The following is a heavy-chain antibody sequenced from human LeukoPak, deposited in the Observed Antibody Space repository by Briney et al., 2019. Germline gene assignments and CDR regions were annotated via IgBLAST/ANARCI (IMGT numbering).Heavy chain of an antibody. J-gene: IGHJ4*02. V-gene: IGHV4-39*07. CDR3: ARGLLRSRGVITKPFDY. CDR1: GGSISSSSYY. CDR2: INHSGST. Sequence: SETLSLTCTVSGGSISSSSYYWSWIRQPPGKGLEWIGEINHSGSTNYNPSLKSRVTISVDTSKNQFSLKLSSVTAADTAVYYCARGLLRSRGVITKPFDYWGQGTLVTVSS. D-gene: IGHD3-10*01.